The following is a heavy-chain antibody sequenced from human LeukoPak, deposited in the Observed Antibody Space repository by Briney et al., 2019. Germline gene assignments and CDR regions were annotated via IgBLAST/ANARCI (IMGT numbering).Heavy chain of an antibody. CDR3: ARGSFGGVIADFDY. Sequence: ASVKVSCKASGGSFSSYAISWVRQAPGQGLEWMGWISAYNGNTNYAQKLQGRVTMTTDTSTSTAYMELRSLRSDDTAVYYCARGSFGGVIADFDYWGQGTLVTVSS. V-gene: IGHV1-18*01. J-gene: IGHJ4*02. CDR1: GGSFSSYA. D-gene: IGHD3-16*02. CDR2: ISAYNGNT.